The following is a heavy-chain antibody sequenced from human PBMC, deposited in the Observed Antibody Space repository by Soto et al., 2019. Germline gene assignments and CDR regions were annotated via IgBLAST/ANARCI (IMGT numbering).Heavy chain of an antibody. CDR1: GYTFTSYG. CDR3: ARGGIAVAGTGQEFDY. Sequence: QVQLVQSGAEVKKPGASVKVSCKASGYTFTSYGISWVRQAPGQGLEWMGWISAYNGNTNYAQKLQGRVTMTTDTPTSTAYMELRSLRSDATAVYYCARGGIAVAGTGQEFDYWGQGTLVTVSS. V-gene: IGHV1-18*01. CDR2: ISAYNGNT. J-gene: IGHJ4*02. D-gene: IGHD6-19*01.